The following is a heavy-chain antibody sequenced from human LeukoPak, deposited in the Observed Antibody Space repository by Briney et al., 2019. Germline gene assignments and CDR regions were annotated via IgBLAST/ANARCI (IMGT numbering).Heavy chain of an antibody. D-gene: IGHD6-13*01. CDR2: INPNSGGT. CDR3: ARGLYSSSWYVGQSLPDY. V-gene: IGHV1-2*02. J-gene: IGHJ4*02. CDR1: GYTFTCYY. Sequence: ASVKVSCKASGYTFTCYYMHWVRQAPGQGLEWMGWINPNSGGTNYAQKFQGRVTMTRDTSISTAYMELSRLRSDDTAVYYCARGLYSSSWYVGQSLPDYWGQGTLVTVSS.